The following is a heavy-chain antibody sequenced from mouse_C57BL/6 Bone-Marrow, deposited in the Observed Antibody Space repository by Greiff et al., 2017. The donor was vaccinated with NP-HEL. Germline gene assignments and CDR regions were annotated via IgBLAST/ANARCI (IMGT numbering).Heavy chain of an antibody. CDR3: ARRTVVAPFDY. J-gene: IGHJ2*01. D-gene: IGHD1-1*01. Sequence: QVQLQQPGAELVRPGTSVKLSCKASGYTFTSYWMHWVKQRPGQGLEWIGVIDPSDSYTNYNQKFKGKATLTVDTSSSTAYMQLSSLTSEDSAVYYSARRTVVAPFDYWGQGTTLTVSS. CDR2: IDPSDSYT. V-gene: IGHV1-59*01. CDR1: GYTFTSYW.